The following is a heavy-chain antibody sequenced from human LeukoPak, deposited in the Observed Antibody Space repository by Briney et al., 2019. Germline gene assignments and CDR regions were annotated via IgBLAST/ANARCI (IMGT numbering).Heavy chain of an antibody. V-gene: IGHV3-30*18. CDR1: GFTFTNYG. CDR2: VSSDATNK. D-gene: IGHD3-10*01. CDR3: AKGRVWFGELLFTMDV. J-gene: IGHJ6*02. Sequence: GGSLRLSCAASGFTFTNYGMHWVRQAPGKGLEWVAVVSSDATNKYYADSVRGRFTISRENSKNTLYLQMNSLRGEDTAVYYCAKGRVWFGELLFTMDVWGQGTTVTVSS.